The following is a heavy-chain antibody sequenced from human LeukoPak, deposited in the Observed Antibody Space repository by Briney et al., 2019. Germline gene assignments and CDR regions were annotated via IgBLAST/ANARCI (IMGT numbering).Heavy chain of an antibody. CDR2: IYYSGSS. J-gene: IGHJ4*02. CDR3: ARGNRQLAYYGSGSRLPFDS. CDR1: GGSISSGGYY. D-gene: IGHD3-10*01. V-gene: IGHV4-31*03. Sequence: SETLSLTCTVSGGSISSGGYYWSWVRQHPGKGLEWIGYIYYSGSSYYNPSLKSRVTISVDTSKNQFSLKLSSVTAADTAVYYCARGNRQLAYYGSGSRLPFDSWGQGTLVTVSS.